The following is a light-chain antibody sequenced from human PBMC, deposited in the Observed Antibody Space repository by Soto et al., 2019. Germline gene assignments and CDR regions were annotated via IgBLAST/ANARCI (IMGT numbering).Light chain of an antibody. V-gene: IGKV3D-20*01. Sequence: EIVLTQSPATLSLSPGERATLSCGASQSVSSSCLAWYQQNPGLAPRLLIYDASIRATGIPDRFSGSGSGTDFTLTISRLEPEDFAVYYCQQYGSSPYTFGQGTKLEIK. J-gene: IGKJ2*01. CDR2: DAS. CDR3: QQYGSSPYT. CDR1: QSVSSSC.